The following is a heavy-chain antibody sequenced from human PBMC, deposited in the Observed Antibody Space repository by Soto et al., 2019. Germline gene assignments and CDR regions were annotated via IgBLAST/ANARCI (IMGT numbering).Heavy chain of an antibody. J-gene: IGHJ4*02. CDR2: AFYRGGT. Sequence: LSLTCSLSSDPTSLSYWSWIRHTPGRGLQWIGYAFYRGGTAYNPSLTSRVTISLAMSKKQFSLNLNSVTDADTAAYFCERVQLVEKVIDYWGQGTLVTV. CDR1: SDPTSLSY. D-gene: IGHD1-1*01. CDR3: ERVQLVEKVIDY. V-gene: IGHV4-59*01.